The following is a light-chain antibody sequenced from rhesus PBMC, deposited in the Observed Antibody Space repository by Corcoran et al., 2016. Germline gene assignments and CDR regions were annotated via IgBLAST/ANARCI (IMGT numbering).Light chain of an antibody. J-gene: IGKJ1*01. V-gene: IGKV7-13*01. CDR1: ERVSFFGIHR. CDR2: EAS. Sequence: DIVLTQSPASLAVSPGQRATITCRASERVSFFGIHRIHWYQQKPGQSPKLLIYEASNKDSGVPARFSGRGSWTDLTLTINPVEADDVADYYCLQSKNSPTFGQGTKVEIK. CDR3: LQSKNSPT.